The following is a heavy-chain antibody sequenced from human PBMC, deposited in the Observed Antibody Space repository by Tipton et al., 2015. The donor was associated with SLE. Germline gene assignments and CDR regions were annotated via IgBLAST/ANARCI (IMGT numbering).Heavy chain of an antibody. Sequence: SLRLSCAASGFTFSSYGMHWVRQAPGKGLEWVAVIWYDGSNKYYADSVKGRFTISRDNSKNTLYLQMNSLRAEDTAVYYCAKDRIVVPAAHLGYWGQGTLVTVSS. V-gene: IGHV3-33*06. CDR1: GFTFSSYG. CDR3: AKDRIVVPAAHLGY. J-gene: IGHJ4*02. CDR2: IWYDGSNK. D-gene: IGHD2-2*01.